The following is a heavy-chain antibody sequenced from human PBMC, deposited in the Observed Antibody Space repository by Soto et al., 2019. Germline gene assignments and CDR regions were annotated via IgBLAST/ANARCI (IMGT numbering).Heavy chain of an antibody. V-gene: IGHV1-8*01. Sequence: ASVKVSCKASGYTFTSYDINWVRQATGQGLEWMGWMNPNSGNTGYAQKFQGRVTMTRNTPISTAYMELSSLRSEDTAVYYCARYSRAIVVVPAAISWFEPWGQGTLVTVSS. J-gene: IGHJ5*02. CDR1: GYTFTSYD. CDR2: MNPNSGNT. CDR3: ARYSRAIVVVPAAISWFEP. D-gene: IGHD2-2*02.